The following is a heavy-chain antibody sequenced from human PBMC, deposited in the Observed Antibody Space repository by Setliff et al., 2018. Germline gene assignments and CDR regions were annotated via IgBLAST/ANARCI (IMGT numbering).Heavy chain of an antibody. CDR1: DDSISSRRYY. Sequence: SETLSLTCTVSDDSISSRRYYWGWFRQPAGKELEWIGQIYTSWSTNYNPSLKSRVTISLDTSKNQFSLSLTSVTAADTAVYYCARMSGFLYVDVWGKGTTVTVSS. CDR2: IYTSWST. J-gene: IGHJ6*03. CDR3: ARMSGFLYVDV. V-gene: IGHV4-61*09. D-gene: IGHD3-3*01.